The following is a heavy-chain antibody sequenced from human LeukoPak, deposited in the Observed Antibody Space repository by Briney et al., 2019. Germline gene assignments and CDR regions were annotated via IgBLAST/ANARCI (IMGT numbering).Heavy chain of an antibody. J-gene: IGHJ4*02. CDR1: GFTFSSYE. D-gene: IGHD6-13*01. V-gene: IGHV3-48*01. Sequence: GGSLRLSCAASGFTFSSYEMNWVRQAPGKGLEWVSYISSSSRTIYYADSVKGRFTISRDNAKNSLYLQMNSLRAEDTAVYYCARGREDSSSWYYFDYWGQGTLVTVSS. CDR3: ARGREDSSSWYYFDY. CDR2: ISSSSRTI.